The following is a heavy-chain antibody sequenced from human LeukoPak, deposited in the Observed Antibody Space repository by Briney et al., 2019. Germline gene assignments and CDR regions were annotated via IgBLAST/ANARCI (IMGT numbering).Heavy chain of an antibody. CDR2: INHSGST. CDR1: GGSLSGYY. D-gene: IGHD4-17*01. Sequence: SETLSLACAVYGGSLSGYYWSWIRQPPGKGLEWIGEINHSGSTNYNPSLKSRVTISVDTSKNQFPLKLSSVTAADTAVYYCARRGPDYVCDYWGQGTLVTVSS. V-gene: IGHV4-34*01. J-gene: IGHJ4*02. CDR3: ARRGPDYVCDY.